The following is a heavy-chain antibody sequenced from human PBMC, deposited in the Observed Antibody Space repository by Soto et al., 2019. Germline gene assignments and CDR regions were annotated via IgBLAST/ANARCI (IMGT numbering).Heavy chain of an antibody. J-gene: IGHJ6*02. CDR3: ARGGKGSYRYIESLDYGMDV. CDR1: GGSISSYY. CDR2: IYYSGST. V-gene: IGHV4-59*01. Sequence: SETLSLTCTVSGGSISSYYWSWIRQPPGKGLEWIGYIYYSGSTNYNPSLKSRVTISVDTSKNQFSLKLSSVTAADTAVYYCARGGKGSYRYIESLDYGMDVWGQGTTVTVSS. D-gene: IGHD3-16*02.